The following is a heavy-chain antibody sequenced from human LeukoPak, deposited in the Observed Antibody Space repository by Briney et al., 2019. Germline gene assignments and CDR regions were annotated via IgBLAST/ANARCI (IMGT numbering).Heavy chain of an antibody. V-gene: IGHV3-9*03. J-gene: IGHJ4*02. Sequence: VRSLRLSCAASGFTFDDYAMHWVRQAPAKGLEGVACISWNCGGIGYAASVEGRFTISRDNAKNSLYLQMNSLRAEDMALYYCAKGSYSSSWFPFDYWGQGTLVTVSS. CDR1: GFTFDDYA. D-gene: IGHD6-13*01. CDR2: ISWNCGGI. CDR3: AKGSYSSSWFPFDY.